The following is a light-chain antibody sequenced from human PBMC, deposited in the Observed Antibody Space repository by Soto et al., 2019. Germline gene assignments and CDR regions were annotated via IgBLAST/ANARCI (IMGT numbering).Light chain of an antibody. Sequence: IVLTQSPATLSLSPGERATLSCRASQSVSYYLAWYQQKPGQAPRLLIYETSKRVTGIPARFSGSGSGTDFTLTISSLEPEDFALYYCQQRYNWPPMYTFGQGTKLEIK. CDR2: ETS. J-gene: IGKJ2*01. CDR3: QQRYNWPPMYT. V-gene: IGKV3-11*01. CDR1: QSVSYY.